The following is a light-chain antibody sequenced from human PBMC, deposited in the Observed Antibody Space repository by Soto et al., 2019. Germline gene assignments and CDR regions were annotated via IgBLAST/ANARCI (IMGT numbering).Light chain of an antibody. CDR3: QQRDNWPRT. CDR2: DAS. J-gene: IGKJ1*01. CDR1: QSVSYK. V-gene: IGKV3-11*01. Sequence: EIVLTQSPVTLSLSPGERATLSCRASQSVSYKLAWYQQRPGQAPRLLIFDASKRATGIPARFSGSGSGTDVTLTISSLEPEDFAIYDCQQRDNWPRTFGQGTRVEFK.